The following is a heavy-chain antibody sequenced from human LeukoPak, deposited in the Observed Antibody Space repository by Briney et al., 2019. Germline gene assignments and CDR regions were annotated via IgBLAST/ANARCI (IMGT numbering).Heavy chain of an antibody. D-gene: IGHD6-13*01. CDR3: ARDYAFEQQLVPRRFDP. CDR2: IIPIFGTA. CDR1: GGTFSSYA. V-gene: IGHV1-69*13. J-gene: IGHJ5*02. Sequence: SVKVSCKASGGTFSSYAISWVRQAPGQGLEWMGGIIPIFGTANYAQRFQGRVTITADESTSTAYMELSSLRSEDTAVYYCARDYAFEQQLVPRRFDPWGQGTLVTVSS.